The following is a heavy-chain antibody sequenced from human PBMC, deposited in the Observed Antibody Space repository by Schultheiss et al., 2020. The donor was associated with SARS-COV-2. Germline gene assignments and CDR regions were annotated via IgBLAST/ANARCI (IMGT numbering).Heavy chain of an antibody. Sequence: GGSLRLSCADSGLTFRSYGMHWVRQAPGKGLEWVALISYDGTNKFSADSVRGRFTISRDDSKNTLYLQMNSLKTEDTAVYYCTTYDRLGPDYWGQGTLVTVSS. CDR3: TTYDRLGPDY. V-gene: IGHV3-30*03. CDR2: ISYDGTNK. J-gene: IGHJ4*02. D-gene: IGHD3-22*01. CDR1: GLTFRSYG.